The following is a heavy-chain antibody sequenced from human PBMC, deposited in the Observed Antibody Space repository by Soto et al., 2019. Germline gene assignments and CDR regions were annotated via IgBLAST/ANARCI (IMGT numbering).Heavy chain of an antibody. Sequence: SVKVSCKASGYNFTSYYMHWVRQAPGQGLEWMGGIIPIFGTANYAQKFQGRVTITADESTSTAYMELSSLRSEDTAVYYCATSRSSTTEYWFDPWGQGTLVTVSS. CDR3: ATSRSSTTEYWFDP. CDR1: GYNFTSYY. J-gene: IGHJ5*02. D-gene: IGHD2-2*01. CDR2: IIPIFGTA. V-gene: IGHV1-69*01.